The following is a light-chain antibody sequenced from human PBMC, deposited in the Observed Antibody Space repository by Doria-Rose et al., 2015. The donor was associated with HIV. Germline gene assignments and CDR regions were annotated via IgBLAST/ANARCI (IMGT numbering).Light chain of an antibody. Sequence: IQVTQSPSSLSASVGDRVTITCRASQNINRFLNWYQQKPGKVPKVLIYAASSLQSGVPSRFSGSGSGTDFTLAISSLQPEDFATYYCQQSFSTPRTFGQGTKVEIK. CDR3: QQSFSTPRT. CDR2: AAS. J-gene: IGKJ1*01. CDR1: QNINRF. V-gene: IGKV1-39*01.